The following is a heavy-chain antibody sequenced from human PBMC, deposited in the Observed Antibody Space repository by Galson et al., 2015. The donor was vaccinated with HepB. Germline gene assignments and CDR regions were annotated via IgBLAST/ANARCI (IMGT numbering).Heavy chain of an antibody. CDR1: GGTFSSYA. V-gene: IGHV1-69*04. D-gene: IGHD3-10*01. CDR3: ARTRRPILSELLWFGELLDY. CDR2: IIPILGIA. Sequence: SVKVSCKASGGTFSSYAISWVRQAPGQGLEWMGRIIPILGIANYAQKFQGRVTITADKSTSTAYMELSSLRSEDTAVYYCARTRRPILSELLWFGELLDYWGQGTLVTVSS. J-gene: IGHJ4*02.